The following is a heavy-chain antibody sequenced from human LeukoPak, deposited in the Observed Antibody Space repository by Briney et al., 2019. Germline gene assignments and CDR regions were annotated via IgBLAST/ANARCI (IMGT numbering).Heavy chain of an antibody. D-gene: IGHD4-17*01. Sequence: PGGSLRLSCAASGFTFSSYGMHWVRQAPGKGLEWVAVISYDGSNKYYADSVKGRFTISRDNSKNTLYLQMNSLRAEDTAVYYCAKGRAYGDYGYYFDYWGQGTLVTVSS. CDR3: AKGRAYGDYGYYFDY. CDR1: GFTFSSYG. J-gene: IGHJ4*02. V-gene: IGHV3-30*18. CDR2: ISYDGSNK.